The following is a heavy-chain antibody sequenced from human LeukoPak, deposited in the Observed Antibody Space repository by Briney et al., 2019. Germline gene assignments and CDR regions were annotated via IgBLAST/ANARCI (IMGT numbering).Heavy chain of an antibody. CDR1: GDSFNGYY. Sequence: SETLSLTCTVPGDSFNGYYWGWIRQPPGKGLECVGYMYSSGSTAYNPSLKSRLSISIDTSKSQFSLTLSSVTAADTAVYFCARHVYGKGMYVWGKGTTVTVSS. V-gene: IGHV4-59*08. J-gene: IGHJ6*04. D-gene: IGHD4-17*01. CDR2: MYSSGST. CDR3: ARHVYGKGMYV.